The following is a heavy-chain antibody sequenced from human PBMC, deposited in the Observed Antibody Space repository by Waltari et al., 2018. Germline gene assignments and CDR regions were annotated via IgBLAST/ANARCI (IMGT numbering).Heavy chain of an antibody. Sequence: QLQLQESGPGLVKPSRTLSPTCTVFGDSMNSNSWWSWVRQSPEKGLEWVGQIHRSGRSNYNPSLESRVTISLDSSNNQFYLRLTSTTAADTAVYYCARDRGIGLFLDSWGQGTLVTVSP. V-gene: IGHV4-4*02. CDR1: GDSMNSNSW. CDR3: ARDRGIGLFLDS. J-gene: IGHJ1*01. CDR2: IHRSGRS. D-gene: IGHD3-9*01.